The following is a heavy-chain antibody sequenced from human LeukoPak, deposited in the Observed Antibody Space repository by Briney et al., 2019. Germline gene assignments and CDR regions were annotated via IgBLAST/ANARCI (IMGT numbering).Heavy chain of an antibody. CDR2: ISYEGRSE. J-gene: IGHJ1*01. CDR1: GFIFKNYG. Sequence: GGSLRLSCAASGFIFKNYGMHWVRQAPGKGLEWVAVISYEGRSEYYADSVKGRFTISRDNSRNTLFLQMNSLRAEDTAVYYCARATQSAAGYFQHWGQGTLVTVSS. CDR3: ARATQSAAGYFQH. V-gene: IGHV3-30*03. D-gene: IGHD6-13*01.